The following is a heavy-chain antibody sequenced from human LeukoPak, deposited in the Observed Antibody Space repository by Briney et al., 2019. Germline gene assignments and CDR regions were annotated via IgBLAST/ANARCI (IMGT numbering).Heavy chain of an antibody. CDR2: IYSGGST. J-gene: IGHJ4*02. V-gene: IGHV3-53*01. Sequence: GGSLRLSCAASGFTFSSYWMSWVRQAPGKGLEWVSVIYSGGSTYYADSVKGRFTISRDNSKNTLYLQMNSLRAEDTAVYYCARGQGYCSSTSCSDLFDYWGQGTLVTVSS. CDR1: GFTFSSYW. CDR3: ARGQGYCSSTSCSDLFDY. D-gene: IGHD2-2*01.